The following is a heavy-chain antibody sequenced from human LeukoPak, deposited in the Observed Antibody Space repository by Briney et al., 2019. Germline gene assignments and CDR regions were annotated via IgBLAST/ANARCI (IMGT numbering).Heavy chain of an antibody. CDR3: GKNWDYVTGPVDD. CDR1: GFTFSSYA. CDR2: ISGSGGST. D-gene: IGHD4-17*01. Sequence: GGSLRLSCAASGFTFSSYAMSWVRQAPGKGLEWVSAISGSGGSTYYADSVKGRFTISRDNSKYTVYLQMNSLRAEDTAVYYCGKNWDYVTGPVDDWGKGTLVTVSS. J-gene: IGHJ4*02. V-gene: IGHV3-23*01.